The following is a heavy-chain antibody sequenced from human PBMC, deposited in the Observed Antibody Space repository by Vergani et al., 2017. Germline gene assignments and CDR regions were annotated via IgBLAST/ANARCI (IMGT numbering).Heavy chain of an antibody. V-gene: IGHV3-11*01. Sequence: QVQLVESGGGLVKSGGSLRLFCAASGFTFSDYYMSWIRQAPGKGLEWVSYISSSGSTIYYADSVKGRFTISRDNAKNSLYLQMNSLRAEDTAVYYCARKHISNYYDSSGYYYMGYYYGMDVWGQGTTVTVSS. J-gene: IGHJ6*02. CDR1: GFTFSDYY. CDR2: ISSSGSTI. D-gene: IGHD3-22*01. CDR3: ARKHISNYYDSSGYYYMGYYYGMDV.